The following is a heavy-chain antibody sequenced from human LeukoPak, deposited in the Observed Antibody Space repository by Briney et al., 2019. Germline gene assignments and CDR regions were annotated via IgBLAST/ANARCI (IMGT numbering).Heavy chain of an antibody. V-gene: IGHV1-46*01. D-gene: IGHD5-18*01. CDR2: INPIGART. CDR3: ARETALVTNYYSYYGMDV. Sequence: GASVKVSCKSSGYTFTCYYMHWVRQAPGQGLDWMGLINPIGARTTYAQKVRGRLTMTRDTSTSTVYMELSSLRSDDTAVDYCARETALVTNYYSYYGMDVWGQGTTVTVSS. CDR1: GYTFTCYY. J-gene: IGHJ6*02.